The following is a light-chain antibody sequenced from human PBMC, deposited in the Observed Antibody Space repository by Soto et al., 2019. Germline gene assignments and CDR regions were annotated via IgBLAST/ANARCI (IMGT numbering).Light chain of an antibody. V-gene: IGKV3-11*01. J-gene: IGKJ4*01. CDR2: DAS. CDR3: QQRSNWPLT. Sequence: EIVLTQSPATLSLSPGERATLACRASQSVSTHLAWYQQKPGQAPRLLVYDASTRATGIPDRFSGSGSGTDFTLTISSLEPEDFAVYYCQQRSNWPLTFGGGTKVDIK. CDR1: QSVSTH.